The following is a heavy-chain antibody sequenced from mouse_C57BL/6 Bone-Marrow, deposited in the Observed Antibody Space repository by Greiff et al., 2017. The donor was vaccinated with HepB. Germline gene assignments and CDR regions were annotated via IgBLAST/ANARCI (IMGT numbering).Heavy chain of an antibody. J-gene: IGHJ4*01. D-gene: IGHD4-1*01. CDR1: GYTFTDYY. V-gene: IGHV1-26*01. CDR3: ARRWDYSYAMDY. Sequence: VQLQQSGPELVKPGASVKISCKASGYTFTDYYMNWVKQSHGKSLEWIGDINPNNGGTSYNQKFKGKATLTVDKSSSTAYMELRSLTSEDSAVYYCARRWDYSYAMDYWGQGTSVTVSS. CDR2: INPNNGGT.